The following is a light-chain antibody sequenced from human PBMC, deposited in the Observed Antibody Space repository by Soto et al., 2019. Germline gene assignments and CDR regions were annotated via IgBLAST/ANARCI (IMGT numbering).Light chain of an antibody. CDR1: QNIINN. Sequence: IVTTHSPGTLSVSSRQRATLCCRAGQNIINNLAWYQQKPGQAPRLLIFFASTRVTGIPARFSGSGSGTEFTLTINSLQSEDFAVYYCHQYFSWPRGTFGQGTKV. V-gene: IGKV3-15*01. J-gene: IGKJ1*01. CDR2: FAS. CDR3: HQYFSWPRGT.